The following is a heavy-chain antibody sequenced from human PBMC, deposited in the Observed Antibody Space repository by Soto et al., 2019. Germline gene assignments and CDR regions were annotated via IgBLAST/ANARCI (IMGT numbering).Heavy chain of an antibody. CDR3: VRVSNDYYFDY. CDR2: TRNKAKSYTT. D-gene: IGHD3-22*01. V-gene: IGHV3-72*01. CDR1: GFIFSDHY. J-gene: IGHJ4*02. Sequence: GGSLRLSCAASGFIFSDHYMDWVRQAPGKGLEWVGRTRNKAKSYTTEYAASVKGRFTISRDNSKNSLSLQMNSLKTEDTAVYYCVRVSNDYYFDYWGQGTLVTVSS.